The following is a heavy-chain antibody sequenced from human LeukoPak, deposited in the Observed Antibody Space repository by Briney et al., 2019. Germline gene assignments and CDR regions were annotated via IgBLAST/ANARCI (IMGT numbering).Heavy chain of an antibody. V-gene: IGHV3-33*01. D-gene: IGHD3-22*01. CDR1: GFTFSSYG. Sequence: GGSLRLSCAASGFTFSSYGMHWVRQAPGKGLEWVAVIWYDGSNKYYAASVKGRFTISRDKSKNTLYLQMNSLRAEDTAVYYCARDHQSRAFYDSSGYPDPYFDYWAQGTLVSVPS. J-gene: IGHJ4*02. CDR3: ARDHQSRAFYDSSGYPDPYFDY. CDR2: IWYDGSNK.